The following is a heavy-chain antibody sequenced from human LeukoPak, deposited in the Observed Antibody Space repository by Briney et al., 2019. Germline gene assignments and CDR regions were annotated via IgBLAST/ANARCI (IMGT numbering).Heavy chain of an antibody. D-gene: IGHD6-6*01. CDR1: GGSISSGDHY. CDR2: VYYSGIA. J-gene: IGHJ6*02. Sequence: SETLSLTCTVSGGSISSGDHYWTWIRQPPGKGLEWIGYVYYSGIAYYNPSLKSRVTMSVDTSNNQFSLRLSSVTAADTAVYYCARGIAARPGGYYYYGMDVWGQGTTVTVSS. V-gene: IGHV4-30-4*08. CDR3: ARGIAARPGGYYYYGMDV.